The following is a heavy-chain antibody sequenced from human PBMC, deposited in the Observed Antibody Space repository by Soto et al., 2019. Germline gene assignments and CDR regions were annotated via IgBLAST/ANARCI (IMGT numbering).Heavy chain of an antibody. CDR2: ISYDGTDK. J-gene: IGHJ6*02. Sequence: QVQLVESGGGVVQPGRSLRLSCAASGFTFSSYVMHWVRQAPGKGLEWVTLISYDGTDKYYADSVKGRFSISRDNSKNTLYLRMNSLRPEDTAVYFCARGAYYDILAGYYHRGFFYGMGVWGQGTTVTVSS. CDR3: ARGAYYDILAGYYHRGFFYGMGV. D-gene: IGHD3-9*01. CDR1: GFTFSSYV. V-gene: IGHV3-30-3*01.